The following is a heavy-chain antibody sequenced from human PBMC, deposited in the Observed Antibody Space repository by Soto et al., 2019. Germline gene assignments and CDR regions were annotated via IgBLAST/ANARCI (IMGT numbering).Heavy chain of an antibody. Sequence: SGPTLVNPTQTLTLTCSFSGFSLSAYGVRVIWFRQPPGETLEWLALIHWNDDKRYSPYLKSRLTITKDTSKNQVVLTLTNLDPLDTGTYFCAHTKDSSGFLNSWGQGMLVTVSS. D-gene: IGHD3-22*01. CDR1: GFSLSAYGVR. CDR3: AHTKDSSGFLNS. V-gene: IGHV2-5*01. J-gene: IGHJ4*02. CDR2: IHWNDDK.